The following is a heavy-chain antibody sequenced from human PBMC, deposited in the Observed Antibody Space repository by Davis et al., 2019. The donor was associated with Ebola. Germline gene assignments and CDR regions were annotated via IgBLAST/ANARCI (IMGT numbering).Heavy chain of an antibody. J-gene: IGHJ3*02. CDR1: DFIISKHS. Sequence: PGGSLRLSCAASDFIISKHSMNWLRQALGKGLEWVSLISAGSRFIYYADSVKGRFSISRDDAKKSLFLQMTSLRVEDTAVYYCARQDGANSDAFDMWGQGTLVTVSS. CDR2: ISAGSRFI. D-gene: IGHD4-23*01. CDR3: ARQDGANSDAFDM. V-gene: IGHV3-21*01.